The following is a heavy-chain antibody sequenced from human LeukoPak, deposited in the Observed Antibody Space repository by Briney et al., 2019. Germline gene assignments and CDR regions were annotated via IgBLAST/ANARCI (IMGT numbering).Heavy chain of an antibody. V-gene: IGHV1-2*06. CDR2: LIPNSGGT. J-gene: IGHJ4*02. Sequence: GASVKVSCKASGYTLTDYCMHWVRQAPGQGLEWMGRLIPNSGGTTYAQKFQGRVTMTGDTSISTAYMELSRLRFDDTAVYYCLVDGSGTYTGLDHWGQGTLVAVSS. CDR1: GYTLTDYC. D-gene: IGHD3-10*01. CDR3: LVDGSGTYTGLDH.